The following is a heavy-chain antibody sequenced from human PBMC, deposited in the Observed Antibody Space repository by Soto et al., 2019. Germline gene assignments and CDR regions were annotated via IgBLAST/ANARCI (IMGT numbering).Heavy chain of an antibody. CDR3: ARGGITVTFDY. J-gene: IGHJ4*02. CDR2: IYHSGST. CDR1: GGSISSGGYS. Sequence: SETLSLTCAVSGGSISSGGYSWSWIRQPPGKGLEWIGYIYHSGSTYYNPSLKSRVTISVDRSKNQFSLKLSSVTAADTAVYYCARGGITVTFDYWGQGTLVTVSS. D-gene: IGHD4-17*01. V-gene: IGHV4-30-2*01.